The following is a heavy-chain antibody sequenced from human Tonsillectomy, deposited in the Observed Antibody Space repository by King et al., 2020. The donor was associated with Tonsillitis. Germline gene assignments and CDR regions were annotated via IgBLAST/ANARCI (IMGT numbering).Heavy chain of an antibody. CDR2: IFSNDEK. CDR1: GFSLSNARMG. D-gene: IGHD6-13*01. V-gene: IGHV2-26*01. Sequence: TLKESGPVLVKPTETLTLTCTVSGFSLSNARMGVSWIRQPPGKALEWLAHIFSNDEKSYSTSLKSRLTISKDTSKSQVVLTMTNMDPVDTATYYCERIAAAVKGGDWFDPWGQGTLVTVSS. J-gene: IGHJ5*02. CDR3: ERIAAAVKGGDWFDP.